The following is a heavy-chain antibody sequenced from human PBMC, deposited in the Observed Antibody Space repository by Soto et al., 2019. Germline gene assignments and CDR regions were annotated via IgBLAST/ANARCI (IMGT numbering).Heavy chain of an antibody. CDR3: VKKTGGYRPFDD. V-gene: IGHV4-28*01. J-gene: IGHJ4*02. CDR2: VSHTGFS. CDR1: GFSISGENW. Sequence: HVQLRESGPGLVKPSDTLSLTCAVSGFSISGENWWGWIRQAPGKGLEWIGYVSHTGFSHYNPSLESRVTMSVDTSKNLFSLKLTSVTAVDTAVYYCVKKTGGYRPFDDWGQGTRVTVSS. D-gene: IGHD2-8*02.